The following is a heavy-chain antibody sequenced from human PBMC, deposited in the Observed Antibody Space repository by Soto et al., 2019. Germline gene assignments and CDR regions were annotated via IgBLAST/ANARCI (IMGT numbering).Heavy chain of an antibody. V-gene: IGHV4-61*01. CDR3: ARERNGDPTFFDY. D-gene: IGHD3-16*01. CDR1: GGSVSSGSYY. CDR2: IYYSGTT. J-gene: IGHJ4*02. Sequence: SSETLSLTCTVSGGSVSSGSYYWSWIRQPPGKGLEWIGYIYYSGTTHYNPSLKSRVTISVDTSKKQFSLKLTSVTAADTAVYYCARERNGDPTFFDYWGRGTLVTVSS.